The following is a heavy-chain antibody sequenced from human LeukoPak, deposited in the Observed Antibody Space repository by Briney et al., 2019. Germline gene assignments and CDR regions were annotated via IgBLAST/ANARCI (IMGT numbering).Heavy chain of an antibody. J-gene: IGHJ4*02. V-gene: IGHV1-46*01. D-gene: IGHD2-21*02. CDR3: ARGRALYCGCDCYRDTYFDY. CDR1: GYTFTSYY. CDR2: INPSGGST. Sequence: ASVKVSCKASGYTFTSYYMHWVRQAPGQGLEWMGIINPSGGSTSYAQKFQGRVTMTRDTSTSTVYMELSSLRSEDTAVYYCARGRALYCGCDCYRDTYFDYWGQGTLVTVSS.